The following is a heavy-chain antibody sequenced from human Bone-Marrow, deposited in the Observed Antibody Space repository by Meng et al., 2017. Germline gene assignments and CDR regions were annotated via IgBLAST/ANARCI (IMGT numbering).Heavy chain of an antibody. J-gene: IGHJ6*02. Sequence: SVKVSCKASGGTFSSYAISWVRQAPGQGLEWMGGIIPIFGTANYAQKFQGRVTITTDESTSTAYMELSSLRSEDRAVYYCAREGLPEGYYGMDVWGQGTTVTVSS. D-gene: IGHD2-15*01. CDR3: AREGLPEGYYGMDV. CDR2: IIPIFGTA. CDR1: GGTFSSYA. V-gene: IGHV1-69*05.